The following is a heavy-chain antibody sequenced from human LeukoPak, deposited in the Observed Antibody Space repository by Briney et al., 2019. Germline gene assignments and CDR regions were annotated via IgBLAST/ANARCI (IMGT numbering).Heavy chain of an antibody. CDR1: GFTFSNSG. CDR3: AKDQYRFTMVRGLIDY. V-gene: IGHV3-30*18. CDR2: ISYEGRNK. Sequence: PGGSLRLSCAASGFTFSNSGMHWVRQTPGKGLEWVAVISYEGRNKYYADSVKGRFTISRDNSKNTLYLHMSSLRAEDTAVYYCAKDQYRFTMVRGLIDYWGQGTLVTVSS. J-gene: IGHJ4*02. D-gene: IGHD3-10*01.